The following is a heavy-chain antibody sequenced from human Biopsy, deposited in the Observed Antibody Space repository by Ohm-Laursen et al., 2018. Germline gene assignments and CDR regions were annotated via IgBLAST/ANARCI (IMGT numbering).Heavy chain of an antibody. J-gene: IGHJ4*02. D-gene: IGHD1-1*01. CDR1: GYSPTELS. Sequence: SVNASCKVSGYSPTELSMHWVRQAPGQGLEWMGGFAPENGRIVYSQKFQGRVTMTEDTSTSTAYMEVWRLRSDDTAVYYCAADINVWNVNYWGQGTQVIVSS. CDR2: FAPENGRI. CDR3: AADINVWNVNY. V-gene: IGHV1-24*01.